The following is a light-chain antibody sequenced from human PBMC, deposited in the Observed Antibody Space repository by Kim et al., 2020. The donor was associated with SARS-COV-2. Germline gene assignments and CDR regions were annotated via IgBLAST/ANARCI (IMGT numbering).Light chain of an antibody. J-gene: IGKJ2*01. CDR1: QNIGRS. Sequence: EIVLTQSPATLSSSPGERATISCRASQNIGRSLAWYQQKPGQAPRLLIYDASNRATGIPARFSGSGSGTDFTLTISSLEPEDFAVYYCQQRNNWTFGQGTKLEI. V-gene: IGKV3-11*01. CDR3: QQRNNWT. CDR2: DAS.